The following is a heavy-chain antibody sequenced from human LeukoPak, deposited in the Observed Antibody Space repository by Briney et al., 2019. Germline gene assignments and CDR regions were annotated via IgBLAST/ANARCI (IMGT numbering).Heavy chain of an antibody. D-gene: IGHD6-13*01. CDR2: IYPGDSDT. V-gene: IGHV5-51*01. J-gene: IGHJ4*02. Sequence: GESLKISCKGSGYSFTSYLICWVRQVPVKGLEWMGMIYPGDSDTRYSPSFQGQVTISADKSISTAYLQWSSLKASDTAMYYCARLSPYSSSWFFDYWGQGTLVTVSS. CDR3: ARLSPYSSSWFFDY. CDR1: GYSFTSYL.